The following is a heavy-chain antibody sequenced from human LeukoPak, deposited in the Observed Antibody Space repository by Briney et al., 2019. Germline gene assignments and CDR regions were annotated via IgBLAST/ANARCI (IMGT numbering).Heavy chain of an antibody. CDR3: ARGVGSGSHNAV. CDR2: ISAYNGNT. CDR1: GYTFTSNG. V-gene: IGHV1-18*01. D-gene: IGHD3-10*01. J-gene: IGHJ3*01. Sequence: ASVTVSCKASGYTFTSNGISWVRQAPGQGLEWMGRISAYNGNTNYAQKLQGRVTMTTDPSTSTAYMELRSLRSDDTAAYYCARGVGSGSHNAVWGQGTMVTVSS.